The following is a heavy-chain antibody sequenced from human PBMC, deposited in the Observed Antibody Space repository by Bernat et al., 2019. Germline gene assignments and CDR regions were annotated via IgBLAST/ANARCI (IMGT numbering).Heavy chain of an antibody. CDR3: GQLCDCGY. D-gene: IGHD6-6*01. J-gene: IGHJ4*02. Sequence: LRLPRSAPGLIFRLHLVDRVRQAPGKGLEWVASINKDGRVIYYVDSVKGRFTISRDNAKNSLYMQMNSLRVEDTAMYYCGQLCDCGYWGQG. V-gene: IGHV3-7*02. CDR1: GLIFRLHL. CDR2: INKDGRVI.